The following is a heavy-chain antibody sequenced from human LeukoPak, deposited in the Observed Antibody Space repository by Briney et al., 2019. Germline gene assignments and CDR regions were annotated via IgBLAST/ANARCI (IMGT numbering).Heavy chain of an antibody. Sequence: SVKVSCKASGGTFSSYAISWVRQAPGQGLEWMGGIIPIFGTANYAQKFQGRVTITADESTSTAYMELSSLRSEDTAVYYCASPGVAHYYYYYYMDVWGKGTTVTVSS. V-gene: IGHV1-69*13. J-gene: IGHJ6*03. CDR3: ASPGVAHYYYYYYMDV. CDR2: IIPIFGTA. CDR1: GGTFSSYA.